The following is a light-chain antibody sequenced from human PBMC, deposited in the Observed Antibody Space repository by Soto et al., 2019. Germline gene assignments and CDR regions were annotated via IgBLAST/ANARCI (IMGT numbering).Light chain of an antibody. Sequence: EIVLTQSPGTLSLSPGERATLSCRASQRVSGSYLAWYQQKPGLAPRLLIFGGSTRATGIPDRFSGSGSGTDFTLTISRLEPEDFAVYYCQQYGSSPWTFGQGTKVEIK. CDR3: QQYGSSPWT. V-gene: IGKV3-20*01. J-gene: IGKJ1*01. CDR2: GGS. CDR1: QRVSGSY.